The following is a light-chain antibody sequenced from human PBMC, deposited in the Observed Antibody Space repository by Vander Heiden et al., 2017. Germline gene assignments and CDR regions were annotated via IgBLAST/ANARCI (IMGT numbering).Light chain of an antibody. V-gene: IGLV1-51*01. CDR1: GYTLGSHY. CDR3: ETWDSSLSAAI. CDR2: DNN. Sequence: QSVLTQPPSVSAAPGQKVSISCYGRGYTLGSHYVSWYPRLRGTAPNLLIYDNNKRPSEVPYRFSGSKSSTSATLHITGLQTGDEADYYCETWDSSLSAAIFGGGTKLTVL. J-gene: IGLJ2*01.